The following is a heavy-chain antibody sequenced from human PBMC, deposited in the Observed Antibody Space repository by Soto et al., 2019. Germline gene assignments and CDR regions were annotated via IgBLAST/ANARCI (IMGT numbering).Heavy chain of an antibody. Sequence: QVQLVQSGAEVKKPGSSVKVSCKASGGTFSSYAISWVRQAPGQGLEWMGGIIPIFGTANYAQKFQGRVTITADESKSTAYMELSSLRSEDTAVYYCARGYCSGGSCYLYGMDVWGQGTTVTVSS. D-gene: IGHD2-15*01. CDR3: ARGYCSGGSCYLYGMDV. CDR1: GGTFSSYA. J-gene: IGHJ6*02. V-gene: IGHV1-69*01. CDR2: IIPIFGTA.